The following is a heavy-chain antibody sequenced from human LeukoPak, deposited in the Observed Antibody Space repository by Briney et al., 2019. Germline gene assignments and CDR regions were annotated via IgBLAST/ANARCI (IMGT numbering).Heavy chain of an antibody. Sequence: ASVKVSCKASGYTFTSYGISWVRQAPGQGLEWMGWISAYNGNTNYAQKLQGRVTMTTDTSTSTAYMELRSLRSDDTAVYYCAREGDPEYYYDSSGYIPGVLWGQGTLVTVSS. CDR2: ISAYNGNT. CDR1: GYTFTSYG. V-gene: IGHV1-18*01. CDR3: AREGDPEYYYDSSGYIPGVL. J-gene: IGHJ4*02. D-gene: IGHD3-22*01.